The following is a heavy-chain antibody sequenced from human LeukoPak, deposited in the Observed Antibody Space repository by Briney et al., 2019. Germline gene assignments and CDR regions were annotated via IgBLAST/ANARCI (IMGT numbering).Heavy chain of an antibody. V-gene: IGHV4-34*01. CDR1: GGSFSGYY. J-gene: IGHJ4*02. D-gene: IGHD3-16*01. CDR3: ARGVDGAY. CDR2: INHSGST. Sequence: PSETLSLTCAVYGGSFSGYYWSWIRQPPGKGLEWIGEINHSGSTNYNPSLNSRVTISVDTSKNQFSLKLSSGTAADTAVYYCARGVDGAYWGQGTLVTVSS.